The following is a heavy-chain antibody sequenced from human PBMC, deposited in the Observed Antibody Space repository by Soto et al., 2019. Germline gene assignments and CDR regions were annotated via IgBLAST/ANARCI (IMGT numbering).Heavy chain of an antibody. CDR2: IYPGDSDT. CDR3: ARTDCSSTSCYAGYPGDWFDP. CDR1: GYSFTSYW. D-gene: IGHD2-2*01. V-gene: IGHV5-51*03. J-gene: IGHJ5*02. Sequence: EVQLVQSGAEVKKPGESLKISCKGSGYSFTSYWIGWVRQMPGKGLEWMGIIYPGDSDTRYSPSFQGQVTISADKSISTAYLQWSSLKASDTAMYYCARTDCSSTSCYAGYPGDWFDPWGQGTLVTVSS.